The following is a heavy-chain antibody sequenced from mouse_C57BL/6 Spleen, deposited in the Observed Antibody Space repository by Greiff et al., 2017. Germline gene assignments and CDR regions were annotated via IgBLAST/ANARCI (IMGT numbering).Heavy chain of an antibody. CDR1: GFNIKDDD. J-gene: IGHJ3*01. CDR2: IDPENGDT. CDR3: SLYNYDAWFAY. Sequence: VQLQQSGAELVRPGASVKLSCTASGFNIKDDDMHWVKQRTEQGLEWIGWIDPENGDTEYASKFQGKATITADTTSNTAYLQLSSLTSEYTDVYYCSLYNYDAWFAYRGQGTLVTVAA. V-gene: IGHV14-4*01. D-gene: IGHD2-12*01.